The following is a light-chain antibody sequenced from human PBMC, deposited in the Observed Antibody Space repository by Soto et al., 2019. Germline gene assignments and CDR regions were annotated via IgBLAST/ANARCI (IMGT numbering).Light chain of an antibody. CDR3: SSFAGGGNPVL. V-gene: IGLV2-8*01. CDR2: EVT. J-gene: IGLJ2*01. CDR1: SSDVGGSNY. Sequence: QSVLTQPPSASGSLGQSVTISCTGTSSDVGGSNYVSWHQQHPGKAPKVMIYEVTKRPPGVPDRFSGYKSGNTASLTVSGLQAEEEADYYCSSFAGGGNPVLLGGGTKLTVL.